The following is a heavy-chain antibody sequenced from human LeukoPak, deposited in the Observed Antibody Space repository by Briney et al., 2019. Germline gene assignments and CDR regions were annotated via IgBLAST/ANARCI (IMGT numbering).Heavy chain of an antibody. CDR3: ARDRENNYYYYMDV. V-gene: IGHV3-48*04. J-gene: IGHJ6*03. Sequence: PGGSLRLSCAASGFTFSSYSMNWVRQAPGKGLEWVSYISSSSTIYYADSVKGRFTISRDNAKNSLYLQMSSLRAEDTAVYYCARDRENNYYYYMDVWGKGTTVTVSS. CDR1: GFTFSSYS. CDR2: ISSSSTI. D-gene: IGHD3-10*01.